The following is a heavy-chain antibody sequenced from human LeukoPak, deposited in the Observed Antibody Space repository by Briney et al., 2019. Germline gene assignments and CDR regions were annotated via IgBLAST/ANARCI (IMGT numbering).Heavy chain of an antibody. Sequence: GGPLRLSCAASGFTFSSYGMHWVRQAPGKGLEWVAVISYDGSNKYYADSVKGRFTISRDNSKNTLYLQMNSLRAEDTAVYYCAKIGYYYDSSGFDYWGQGTLVTVSS. CDR1: GFTFSSYG. CDR3: AKIGYYYDSSGFDY. CDR2: ISYDGSNK. D-gene: IGHD3-22*01. J-gene: IGHJ4*02. V-gene: IGHV3-30*18.